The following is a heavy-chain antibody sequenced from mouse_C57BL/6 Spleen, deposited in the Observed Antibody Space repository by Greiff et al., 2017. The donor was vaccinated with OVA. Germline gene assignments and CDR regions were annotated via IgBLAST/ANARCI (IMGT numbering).Heavy chain of an antibody. D-gene: IGHD1-1*01. Sequence: VQLQQPGAELVKPGASVKMSCKASGYTFTSYWITWVKQRPGQGLEWIGDIYPGSGSTNYNEKFKSKATLTVDTSSSTAYMQLSSLTSEDSAVYYCARCYYGSSYVGNYFDYWGQGTTLTVSS. CDR2: IYPGSGST. J-gene: IGHJ2*01. V-gene: IGHV1-55*01. CDR3: ARCYYGSSYVGNYFDY. CDR1: GYTFTSYW.